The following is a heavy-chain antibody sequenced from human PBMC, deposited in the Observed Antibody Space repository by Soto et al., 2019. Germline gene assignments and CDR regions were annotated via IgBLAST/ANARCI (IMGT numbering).Heavy chain of an antibody. CDR1: GFTFSNAW. J-gene: IGHJ3*02. V-gene: IGHV3-15*01. CDR3: TTEYYDFWSGYLPGPIDAFDI. Sequence: EVQLVESGGGLVKPGGSLRLPCAASGFTFSNAWMSWVRQAPGKGLEWVGRIKSKTDGGTTDYAAPVKGRFTISRDDSKNTLYLQMNSLKTEDTAVYYCTTEYYDFWSGYLPGPIDAFDIWGQGTMVTVSS. D-gene: IGHD3-3*01. CDR2: IKSKTDGGTT.